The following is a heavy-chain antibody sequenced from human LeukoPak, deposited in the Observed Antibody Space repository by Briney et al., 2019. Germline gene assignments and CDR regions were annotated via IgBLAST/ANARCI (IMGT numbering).Heavy chain of an antibody. CDR3: ARGVLGHCSSTSCYTGVGGFDY. V-gene: IGHV4-34*01. Sequence: SETLSLTCAVYGGSFSGYYWSWIRQPPGKGLEWIGEINHSGSTNYNPSLKSRVTISVDTSKNQFSLKLSSVTAADTAVYYCARGVLGHCSSTSCYTGVGGFDYWGQGTLVTVSS. J-gene: IGHJ4*02. D-gene: IGHD2-2*02. CDR2: INHSGST. CDR1: GGSFSGYY.